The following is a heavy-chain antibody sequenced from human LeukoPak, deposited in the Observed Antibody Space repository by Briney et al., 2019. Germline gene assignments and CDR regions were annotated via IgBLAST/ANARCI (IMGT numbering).Heavy chain of an antibody. Sequence: SVKVSCKASGGTFTSYAISWARQAPGQGLEWMGWIIPIFGTANYAQKFQCRVTITTDESTSTAYLDSSSPRSRHPALSYFCGSGPHCSSTSCYAFDCWGQGTLVTVCS. D-gene: IGHD2-2*01. CDR1: GGTFTSYA. J-gene: IGHJ4*02. CDR3: CGSGPHCSSTSCYAFDC. CDR2: IIPIFGTA. V-gene: IGHV1-69*05.